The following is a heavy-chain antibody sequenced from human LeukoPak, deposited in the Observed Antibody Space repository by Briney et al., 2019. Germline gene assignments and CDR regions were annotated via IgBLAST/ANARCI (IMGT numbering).Heavy chain of an antibody. Sequence: PSQTLSLTCTVSGGSISSGGYYWSWIWQPPGKGLEWIGYIYHSGSTYYNPSLKSRVTISVDRSKNQFSLKLSSVTAADTAVYYCARVGVAGTVLDAFDIWGQGTMVTVSS. D-gene: IGHD6-19*01. CDR3: ARVGVAGTVLDAFDI. J-gene: IGHJ3*02. CDR2: IYHSGST. CDR1: GGSISSGGYY. V-gene: IGHV4-30-2*01.